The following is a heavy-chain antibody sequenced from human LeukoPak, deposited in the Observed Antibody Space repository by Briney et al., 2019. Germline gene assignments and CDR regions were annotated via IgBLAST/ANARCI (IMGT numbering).Heavy chain of an antibody. CDR1: GFTFSSYS. J-gene: IGHJ4*02. D-gene: IGHD6-13*01. CDR2: IWYGGSNK. CDR3: AKDSRIPAGGTEPSDY. Sequence: GGSLRLSCAASGFTFSSYSMNWVRQAPGKGLEWVAVIWYGGSNKYYADSVKGRFTISRDNSKNTLYLQMNSLRAEDTAVYYCAKDSRIPAGGTEPSDYWGQGTLVTVSS. V-gene: IGHV3-30*02.